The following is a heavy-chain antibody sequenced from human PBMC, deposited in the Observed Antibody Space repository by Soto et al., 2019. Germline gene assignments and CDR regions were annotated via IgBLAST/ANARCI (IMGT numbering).Heavy chain of an antibody. CDR2: INSDGRST. V-gene: IGHV3-74*01. CDR1: GFTFSSYW. CDR3: ARLGISSGYYSHDSFDI. J-gene: IGHJ3*02. D-gene: IGHD3-22*01. Sequence: GGSLRLSCAASGFTFSSYWMHWVRQAPGKGLVRVSRINSDGRSTSYADSVKGRFTISRDNAKNTLYLQMNSLRAEDTAVYYCARLGISSGYYSHDSFDIWGQGTMVTVSS.